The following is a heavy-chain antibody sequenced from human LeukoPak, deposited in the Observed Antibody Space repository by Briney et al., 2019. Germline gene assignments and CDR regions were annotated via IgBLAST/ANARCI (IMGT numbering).Heavy chain of an antibody. CDR3: ARSPEMATIVGGYYFDY. D-gene: IGHD5-12*01. J-gene: IGHJ4*02. V-gene: IGHV4-34*01. Sequence: PSETLSLTCAVYGGSFSGYYWSWIRQPPGQGLEWIGEINHSGSTNYNPSLKSRVTISVDTSKNQFSLKLSSVTAADTAVYYCARSPEMATIVGGYYFDYWGQGTLVTVSS. CDR1: GGSFSGYY. CDR2: INHSGST.